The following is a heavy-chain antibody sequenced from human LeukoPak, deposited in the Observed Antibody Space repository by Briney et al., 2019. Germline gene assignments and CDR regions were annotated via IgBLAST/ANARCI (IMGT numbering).Heavy chain of an antibody. CDR2: IYPGDSDT. D-gene: IGHD3-22*01. Sequence: GESLTISCKGSGYSFTNYWIAWVRQMPGKGLEWMGIIYPGDSDTRYSPSFQGQVTISSDKSISTAYLQWSSLKASDTAMYYCARRGYYDSSGYYNFDYWGQGTLVTVSS. J-gene: IGHJ4*02. V-gene: IGHV5-51*01. CDR1: GYSFTNYW. CDR3: ARRGYYDSSGYYNFDY.